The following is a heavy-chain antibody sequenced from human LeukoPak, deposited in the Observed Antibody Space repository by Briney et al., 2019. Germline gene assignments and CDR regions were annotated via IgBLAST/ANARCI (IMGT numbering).Heavy chain of an antibody. J-gene: IGHJ4*02. D-gene: IGHD1-26*01. CDR3: ARRGGGYFLDY. CDR2: IHHTGST. CDR1: GGSISTGGYY. Sequence: PSETLSLTCNVSGGSISTGGYYWSWVRQPPGKGLEWIGNIHHTGSTHYSPSLRSRLIISVDRSKNQFSLKLSSVTAADTAVYYCARRGGGYFLDYWGQGTLVTVSS. V-gene: IGHV4-30-2*01.